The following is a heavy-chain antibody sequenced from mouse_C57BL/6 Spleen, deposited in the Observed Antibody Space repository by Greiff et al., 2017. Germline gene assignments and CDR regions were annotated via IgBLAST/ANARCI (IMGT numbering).Heavy chain of an antibody. Sequence: VQLQQSGAELARPGASVKMSCTASGYTFTSYTMHWVKQRPGQGLEWLGYINPSSGYTKYNQKFKDKATLTADKSSSTAYMQLSSLTSEDSAVYDCARKPDSNYYAMDYWGQGTSVTVSS. J-gene: IGHJ4*01. V-gene: IGHV1-4*01. CDR2: INPSSGYT. CDR1: GYTFTSYT. D-gene: IGHD2-5*01. CDR3: ARKPDSNYYAMDY.